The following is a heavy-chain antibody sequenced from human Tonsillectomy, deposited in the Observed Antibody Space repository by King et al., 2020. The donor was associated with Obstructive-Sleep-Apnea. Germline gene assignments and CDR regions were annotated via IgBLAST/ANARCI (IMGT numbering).Heavy chain of an antibody. CDR3: ARDFGYCSSTSCYNWFDP. V-gene: IGHV1-2*02. Sequence: QLVQSGAEVKKPGASVKVSCKASGYTFTGYYMHWVRQAPGQGLEWMVWINPNSGGTNYAQKFQGRVTMTRDTSINTAYMELSRLRSDDTAVYYCARDFGYCSSTSCYNWFDPWGQGTLVTVSS. D-gene: IGHD2-2*01. CDR2: INPNSGGT. CDR1: GYTFTGYY. J-gene: IGHJ5*02.